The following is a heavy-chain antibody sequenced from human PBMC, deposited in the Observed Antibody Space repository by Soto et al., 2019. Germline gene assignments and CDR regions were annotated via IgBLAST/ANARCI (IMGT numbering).Heavy chain of an antibody. D-gene: IGHD6-19*01. CDR2: INGDGSST. CDR1: GFTFSSYG. CDR3: VRGEGGWETY. Sequence: EVQLMESRGGLVQPGGSLRLSCAPSGFTFSSYGMHRVHQAPRKGLVWVSRINGDGSSTTYADSVKGRFTISRDNAKNTLYLQMNSLRAEDTAVYYCVRGEGGWETYWGQGTLVTVSS. J-gene: IGHJ4*02. V-gene: IGHV3-74*01.